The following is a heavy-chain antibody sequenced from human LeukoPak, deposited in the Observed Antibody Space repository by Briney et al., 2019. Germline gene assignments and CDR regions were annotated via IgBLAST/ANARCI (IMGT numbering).Heavy chain of an antibody. CDR2: TYYRSKWYD. D-gene: IGHD6-19*01. J-gene: IGHJ5*01. CDR1: GDSVSSKNGA. Sequence: SQTLSLTCATSGDSVSSKNGAWNWIRRSPSRGLEWLGRTYYRSKWYDEYADSVKGRVTISPDTSKNQFSLHVYSVTPEDTAVYYCARDLGTSGWYTFDFWGQGTLVTVSS. CDR3: ARDLGTSGWYTFDF. V-gene: IGHV6-1*01.